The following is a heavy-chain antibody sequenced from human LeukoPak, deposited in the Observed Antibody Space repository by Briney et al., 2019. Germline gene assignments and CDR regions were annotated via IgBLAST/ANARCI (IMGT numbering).Heavy chain of an antibody. V-gene: IGHV4-34*01. J-gene: IGHJ6*03. D-gene: IGHD1-7*01. CDR2: INDSGRI. Sequence: SETLSLTCAVYGGSFSNYYWSWIRQPPGKGLDWIGEINDSGRINYNPSLTSRVTVSVDTSKNQFSLRLTSVTATDTAVYYCARRWNYGRNYYIDVWGNGATVSVSS. CDR3: ARRWNYGRNYYIDV. CDR1: GGSFSNYY.